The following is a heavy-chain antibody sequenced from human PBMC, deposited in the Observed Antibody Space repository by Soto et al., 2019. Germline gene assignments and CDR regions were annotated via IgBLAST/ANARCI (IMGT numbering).Heavy chain of an antibody. V-gene: IGHV1-69*13. D-gene: IGHD2-15*01. CDR3: ARDRASTFVVAADNWFDP. Sequence: SVKISCKASGGTFSSYAISWVRQAPGQGLEWMGGIIPIFGTANYAQKFQGRVTITADESTSTAYIELRSLRSEDTAVYYCARDRASTFVVAADNWFDPWGQGALVTVSS. J-gene: IGHJ5*02. CDR2: IIPIFGTA. CDR1: GGTFSSYA.